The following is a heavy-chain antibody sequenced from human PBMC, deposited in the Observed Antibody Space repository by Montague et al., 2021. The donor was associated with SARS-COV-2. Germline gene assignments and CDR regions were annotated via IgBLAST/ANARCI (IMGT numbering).Heavy chain of an antibody. Sequence: SLRLSWSASGFTFSSHDMHWVRQSPGNGLQWVLAIGTAGDTYYEGSVEGRFTISREDAKSSLSLQMTSLTAGDTAVYYCAGAHADSVYHFWSGSVTSTSLDVWGKGTAVTVSS. CDR3: AGAHADSVYHFWSGSVTSTSLDV. J-gene: IGHJ6*04. CDR2: IGTAGDT. V-gene: IGHV3-13*01. D-gene: IGHD3-3*01. CDR1: GFTFSSHD.